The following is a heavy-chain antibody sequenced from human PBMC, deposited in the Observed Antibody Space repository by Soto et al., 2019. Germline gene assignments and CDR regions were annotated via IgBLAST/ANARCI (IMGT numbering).Heavy chain of an antibody. CDR1: GFTFASYW. Sequence: EVQLVESGGGLVQPGGSLRLSCAASGFTFASYWMTWVRQAPGKGLEWVANINRDGSAKYYAESVKGRFTISRDDANNFLYLQMNSRRAEDTAVYYCARGDWEGPWGQGTLVTVSS. D-gene: IGHD1-26*01. J-gene: IGHJ5*02. CDR3: ARGDWEGP. CDR2: INRDGSAK. V-gene: IGHV3-7*03.